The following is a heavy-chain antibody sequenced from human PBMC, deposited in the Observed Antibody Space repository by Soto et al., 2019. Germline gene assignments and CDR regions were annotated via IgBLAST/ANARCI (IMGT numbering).Heavy chain of an antibody. V-gene: IGHV4-31*03. CDR2: INDSGST. Sequence: SETLSLTCTVAGGSISIGGYYWSWVREHPGKGLERIVYINDSGSTYYNPPLKSRVTRSIDTSKNQFSLKLTSVTAADTAVYYCASQATGWYPHYWGQGTLVTVS. CDR1: GGSISIGGYY. CDR3: ASQATGWYPHY. D-gene: IGHD6-19*01. J-gene: IGHJ4*02.